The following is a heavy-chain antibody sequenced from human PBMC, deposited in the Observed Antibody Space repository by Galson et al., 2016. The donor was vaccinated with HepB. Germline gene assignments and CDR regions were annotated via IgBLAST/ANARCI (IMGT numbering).Heavy chain of an antibody. D-gene: IGHD6-19*01. CDR2: IHHTGDT. J-gene: IGHJ5*02. CDR3: ARCKRPRQWLITKWFDP. V-gene: IGHV4-34*01. CDR1: GGSLSNNF. Sequence: ETLSLPCRVYGGSLSNNFWSWLRQPPGTGLAWIGDIHHTGDTNHNSSLTSRVTMSVDTSKNQFSLTLNSVTAADTAVYYCARCKRPRQWLITKWFDPWGQRTPVTVSA.